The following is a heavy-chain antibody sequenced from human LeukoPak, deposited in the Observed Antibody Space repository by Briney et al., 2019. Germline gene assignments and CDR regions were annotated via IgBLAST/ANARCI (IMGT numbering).Heavy chain of an antibody. CDR1: GYSFTSYW. Sequence: NAGESLKISCKGSGYSFTSYWIGWVRQMPGKGLEWMGIIYPGDSDTRYSPSFQGQVTISADKSISTAYLQWSSLKASDTAMYYCARAYYYDSSGYLYYFDYWGQGTLVTVSS. CDR3: ARAYYYDSSGYLYYFDY. D-gene: IGHD3-22*01. CDR2: IYPGDSDT. J-gene: IGHJ4*02. V-gene: IGHV5-51*01.